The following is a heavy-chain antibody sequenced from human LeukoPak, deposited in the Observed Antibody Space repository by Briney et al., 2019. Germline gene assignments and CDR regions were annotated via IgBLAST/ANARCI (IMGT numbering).Heavy chain of an antibody. V-gene: IGHV3-33*01. CDR1: GFTFSSYG. CDR3: ARGYSSSSH. J-gene: IGHJ4*02. Sequence: GGSLRLSCAASGFTFSSYGMHWVRQAPGKGLEWVAVIWYDGSNKYYADSVKGRFTISRDNAKNSLYLQMNSLRAEDTAVYYCARGYSSSSHWGQGTLVTVSS. CDR2: IWYDGSNK. D-gene: IGHD6-13*01.